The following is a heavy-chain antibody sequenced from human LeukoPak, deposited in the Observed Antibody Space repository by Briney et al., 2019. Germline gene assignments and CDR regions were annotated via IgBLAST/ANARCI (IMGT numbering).Heavy chain of an antibody. CDR1: GFTFSSYD. V-gene: IGHV3-66*01. J-gene: IGHJ4*02. D-gene: IGHD3-22*01. Sequence: PGGSLRLSCAASGFTFSSYDMTWVRQAPGKGLEWVSVIYSGGSTYYADSVKGRFTISRDNSKNTLYLQMNSLRAEDTAVYYCAGYYYDSSGKAYWGQGTLVTVSS. CDR2: IYSGGST. CDR3: AGYYYDSSGKAY.